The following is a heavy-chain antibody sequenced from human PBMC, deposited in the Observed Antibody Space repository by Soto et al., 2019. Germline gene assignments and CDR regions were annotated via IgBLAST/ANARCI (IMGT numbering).Heavy chain of an antibody. Sequence: EVQLVESGGGLVKPGRSLRLSCAASGFTFSNAWMNWVRQAPGKGLEWVGRIKSKTDGGTTDYSAQVKGRVTISRDDSKNTLYLQMNSLKPEDAAVYYCATGGYGDHADWGQGTLVTVSS. CDR3: ATGGYGDHAD. V-gene: IGHV3-15*07. J-gene: IGHJ4*02. D-gene: IGHD4-17*01. CDR2: IKSKTDGGTT. CDR1: GFTFSNAW.